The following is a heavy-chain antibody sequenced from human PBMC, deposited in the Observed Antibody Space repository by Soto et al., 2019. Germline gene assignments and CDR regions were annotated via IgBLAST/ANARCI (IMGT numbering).Heavy chain of an antibody. J-gene: IGHJ4*02. CDR2: ISGSGDST. V-gene: IGHV3-23*01. CDR3: AKDSRATMVRGVIIPPGY. D-gene: IGHD3-10*01. CDR1: GFTFSNYA. Sequence: EVLLLESGGGLVQPGGSLRLSCAASGFTFSNYAMCWVRQAPGKGLEWVSAISGSGDSTYYADSVKGRFTISRDNSKNTLYLQMNGLSAEDTAIYYCAKDSRATMVRGVIIPPGYWGQGTLVTVSS.